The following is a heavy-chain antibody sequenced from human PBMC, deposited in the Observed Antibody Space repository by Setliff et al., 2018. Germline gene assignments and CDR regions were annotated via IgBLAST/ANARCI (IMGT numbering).Heavy chain of an antibody. D-gene: IGHD1-26*01. V-gene: IGHV3-49*04. J-gene: IGHJ4*02. Sequence: GGSLRLSCTASGFTFGDYAMSWVRQAPGKGLEWVGFIRSKAYGGTTEYAASVKGRFTISRDDSKSIAYLQMNSLKTEDTAVYYCTRDEGWELLGGSLDYWGQGTLVTVSS. CDR2: IRSKAYGGTT. CDR1: GFTFGDYA. CDR3: TRDEGWELLGGSLDY.